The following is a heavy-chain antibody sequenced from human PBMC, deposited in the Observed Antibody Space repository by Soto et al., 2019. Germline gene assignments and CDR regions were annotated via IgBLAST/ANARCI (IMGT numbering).Heavy chain of an antibody. Sequence: QVQLVQSGAEVKKPGASVKVSCKASGYTFTSYYMHWVRQAPGQGLEWMGIINPSGGSTSYAQKFQGRVTMTRDTFTSTVYMELSSLRSEDTAVYYCAREVESGYSYGYLEYWGQGTLVTVSS. CDR3: AREVESGYSYGYLEY. V-gene: IGHV1-46*01. D-gene: IGHD5-18*01. CDR1: GYTFTSYY. J-gene: IGHJ4*02. CDR2: INPSGGST.